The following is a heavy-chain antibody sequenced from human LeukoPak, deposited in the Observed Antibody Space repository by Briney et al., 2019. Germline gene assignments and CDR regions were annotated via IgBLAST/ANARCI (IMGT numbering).Heavy chain of an antibody. J-gene: IGHJ6*02. Sequence: ASVKVSCKASGHTFTSYGISWVRQAPGQGLEWMGWISAYNGNTNYAQKLQGRVTMTTDTSTSTAYMELRSLRSDDTAVYYCARARTDTAMVFNYYYYYGMDVWGQGTTVTVSS. V-gene: IGHV1-18*01. CDR2: ISAYNGNT. CDR1: GHTFTSYG. D-gene: IGHD5-18*01. CDR3: ARARTDTAMVFNYYYYYGMDV.